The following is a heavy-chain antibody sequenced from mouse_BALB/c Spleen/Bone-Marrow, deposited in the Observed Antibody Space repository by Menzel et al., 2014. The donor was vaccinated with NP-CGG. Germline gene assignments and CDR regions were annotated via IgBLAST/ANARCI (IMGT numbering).Heavy chain of an antibody. V-gene: IGHV1-82*01. CDR3: ARKGGLDYAMDY. Sequence: QVQLKESGPELVKPGASVKISCKAFGYAFSTSWKNWVKQRPGQGLEWIGRIYPGDEDINYNGKFKGKATLTVDKFSSTAYMQLSSLTSADSAVYFCARKGGLDYAMDYWGQGTSVTVSS. J-gene: IGHJ4*01. D-gene: IGHD2-4*01. CDR1: GYAFSTSW. CDR2: IYPGDEDI.